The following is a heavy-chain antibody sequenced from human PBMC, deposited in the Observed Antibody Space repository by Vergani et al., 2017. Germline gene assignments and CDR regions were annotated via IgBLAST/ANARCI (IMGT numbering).Heavy chain of an antibody. V-gene: IGHV3-23*01. J-gene: IGHJ6*04. CDR2: ITGSGGST. Sequence: EVQLLESGGDLVQPGGSLRLSCAASGFTFNHYAMNWSRHAPGKGLEWVSGITGSGGSTYYAGSVKGRFTISRDRSKNTLYLQMNSLSAVDTAVYYCAKAKPRNSGHDYLYYFNAMDVWGKGTTVTVSS. D-gene: IGHD5-12*01. CDR3: AKAKPRNSGHDYLYYFNAMDV. CDR1: GFTFNHYA.